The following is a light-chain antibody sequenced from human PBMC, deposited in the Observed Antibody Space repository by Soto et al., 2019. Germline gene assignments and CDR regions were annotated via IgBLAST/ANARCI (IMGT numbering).Light chain of an antibody. V-gene: IGLV2-23*01. J-gene: IGLJ1*01. CDR3: CSYAGSSTYV. Sequence: QSALTRPASVSGSPGQSITISCTGTSSDVGSYNLVSWYQQHPGKAPKLMIYEGSKRPSGVSNRFSGSKSGNTASLTISGLQAEDEADYYCCSYAGSSTYVFGTGTQLTVL. CDR1: SSDVGSYNL. CDR2: EGS.